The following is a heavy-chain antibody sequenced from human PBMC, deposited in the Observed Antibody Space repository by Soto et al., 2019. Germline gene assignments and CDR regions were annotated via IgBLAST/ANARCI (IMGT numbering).Heavy chain of an antibody. CDR3: AHIVVAGLGYYFDY. J-gene: IGHJ4*02. D-gene: IGHD6-19*01. CDR2: IYWDDDK. CDR1: GFSLSSTRMA. V-gene: IGHV2-5*02. Sequence: QITLKESGPTLVKPTQTLTLTCTFSGFSLSSTRMAVGWIRQPPGKALEWLALIYWDDDKRYSPFLKSRLTSTNNTXXNQVVLTMSNMDPVDTARYYCAHIVVAGLGYYFDYWGQGTLVTVSS.